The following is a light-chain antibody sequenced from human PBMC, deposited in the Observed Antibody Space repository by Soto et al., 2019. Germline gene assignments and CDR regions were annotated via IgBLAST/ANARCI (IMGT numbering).Light chain of an antibody. J-gene: IGLJ1*01. CDR3: AAWDDRLNGYV. CDR2: SNN. CDR1: SSNIGSNT. Sequence: QSVLTQPPSASGTPGQRVTISCSGSSSNIGSNTVNWYQQLPGTAPKLLIYSNNQRPSGVPDRFSGSKSGTSASLAISGLQSEDEADYYCAAWDDRLNGYVFGTGTSSPS. V-gene: IGLV1-44*01.